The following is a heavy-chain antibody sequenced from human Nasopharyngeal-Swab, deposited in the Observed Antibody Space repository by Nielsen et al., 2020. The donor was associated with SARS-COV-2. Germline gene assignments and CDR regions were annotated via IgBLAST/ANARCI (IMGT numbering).Heavy chain of an antibody. CDR3: AKAYSYGSGSSYATFDS. Sequence: GESLKISCEASGFTFTNYAMSWVRKAPGKGLEWVSGITASGANTYHADSVKGRFTISRDNSKNMLYLQMISLRADDTAVYYCAKAYSYGSGSSYATFDSWGQGTLVTVSS. J-gene: IGHJ4*02. D-gene: IGHD3-10*01. CDR1: GFTFTNYA. CDR2: ITASGANT. V-gene: IGHV3-23*01.